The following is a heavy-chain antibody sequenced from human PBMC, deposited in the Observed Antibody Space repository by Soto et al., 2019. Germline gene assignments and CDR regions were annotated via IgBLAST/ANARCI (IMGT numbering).Heavy chain of an antibody. V-gene: IGHV3-7*03. CDR2: IKQDGSEE. D-gene: IGHD4-4*01. Sequence: EVQLVESGGDLVQPGGSLRLSCAASGFSFNTYWMTWVRQAPGRGLEWVANIKQDGSEEYSVDSVKGRFTVSRDNAKNSVYLQMNSLSAEDTAVYHCARHRDYSLDYWGQGTLVTVSS. J-gene: IGHJ4*02. CDR3: ARHRDYSLDY. CDR1: GFSFNTYW.